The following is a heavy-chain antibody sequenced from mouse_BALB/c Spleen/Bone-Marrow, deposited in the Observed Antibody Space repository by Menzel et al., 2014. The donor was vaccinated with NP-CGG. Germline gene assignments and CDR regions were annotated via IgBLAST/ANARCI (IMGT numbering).Heavy chain of an antibody. Sequence: VQLQESGPGLVAPSQNLSITCTVSGFSLSRYNIHWIRQPPGKGLEWLGMIWGGGGTDHNSALKSRLRISKDNSKSQIFLKINSLQMYDTAMYYCARKDGGYYVMDYWGQGTSVTVSS. CDR1: GFSLSRYN. D-gene: IGHD2-3*01. CDR2: IWGGGGT. CDR3: ARKDGGYYVMDY. J-gene: IGHJ4*01. V-gene: IGHV2-6-4*01.